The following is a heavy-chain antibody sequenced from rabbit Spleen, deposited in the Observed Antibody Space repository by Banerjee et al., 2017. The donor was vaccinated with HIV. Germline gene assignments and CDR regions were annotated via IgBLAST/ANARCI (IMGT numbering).Heavy chain of an antibody. CDR2: IRVGDGST. Sequence: QSLEESGGDLVKPGASLTLTCTASGFSFSSSYYMCWVRQAPGEGLEWIGCIRVGDGSTWYATWAKGRFTISKTSSTTVTLQMTSLTAADTATYFCARETFYSDNNGGYGGVYSWWGQGTLVTVS. D-gene: IGHD4-2*01. J-gene: IGHJ3*01. V-gene: IGHV1S40*01. CDR1: GFSFSSSYY. CDR3: ARETFYSDNNGGYGGVYSW.